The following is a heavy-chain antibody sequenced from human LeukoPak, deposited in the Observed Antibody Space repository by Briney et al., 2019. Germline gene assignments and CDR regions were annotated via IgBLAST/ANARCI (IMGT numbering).Heavy chain of an antibody. J-gene: IGHJ4*02. CDR1: GGTFSSYA. Sequence: SVKVSCKASGGTFSSYAISWVRQAPGQGPEWMGGIIPIFGTANYAQKFQGRVTITADESTSTAYMELSSLRSEDTAVYYCARAGGVQGYSYGYYFDYWGQGTLVTVSS. D-gene: IGHD5-18*01. V-gene: IGHV1-69*13. CDR3: ARAGGVQGYSYGYYFDY. CDR2: IIPIFGTA.